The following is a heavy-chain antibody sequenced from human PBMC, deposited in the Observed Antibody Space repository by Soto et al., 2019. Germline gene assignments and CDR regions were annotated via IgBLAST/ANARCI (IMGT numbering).Heavy chain of an antibody. D-gene: IGHD1-26*01. CDR1: GFTFSSYA. CDR3: ARRGSGSYYDY. V-gene: IGHV3-23*01. Sequence: EVQLLESGGGLVQPGGSLRLSCAASGFTFSSYAMRWVRQAPVKGLEWVSAISGSGGSKYYADSVKGRFTISRDNSKNTLYLQMNSLRAEDTAVYYCARRGSGSYYDYWAREPWSPSPQ. J-gene: IGHJ4*02. CDR2: ISGSGGSK.